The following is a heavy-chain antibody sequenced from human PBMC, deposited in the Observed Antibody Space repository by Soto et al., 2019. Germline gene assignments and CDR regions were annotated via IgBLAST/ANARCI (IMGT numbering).Heavy chain of an antibody. CDR1: GFTFSSYS. CDR2: ISSSSSYI. V-gene: IGHV3-21*01. Sequence: PGGSLRLSCAASGFTFSSYSMNWVRQAPGKGLEWVSSISSSSSYISYADSVKGRFTISRDNAKNSLYLQMNSLRAEDTAVYYCARVDSSPPGAAFYIWAQVTMVTFS. CDR3: ARVDSSPPGAAFYI. J-gene: IGHJ3*02. D-gene: IGHD3-22*01.